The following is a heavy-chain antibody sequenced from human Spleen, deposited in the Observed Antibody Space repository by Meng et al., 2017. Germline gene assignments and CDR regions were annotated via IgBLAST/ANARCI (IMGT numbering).Heavy chain of an antibody. J-gene: IGHJ4*02. CDR1: GGSISSSSYY. V-gene: IGHV4-39*07. CDR2: IYYSGST. D-gene: IGHD3-22*01. CDR3: ARGPIVVQLDY. Sequence: LSCTVSGGSISSSSYYWGWIRQPPGKGLEWIGSIYYSGSTYYNPSLKSRVTISVDTSKNQFSLKLSSVTAADTAVYYCARGPIVVQLDYWGQGTLVTVSS.